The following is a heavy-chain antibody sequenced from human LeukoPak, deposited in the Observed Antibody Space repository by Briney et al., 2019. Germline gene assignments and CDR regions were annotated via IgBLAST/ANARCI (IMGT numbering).Heavy chain of an antibody. V-gene: IGHV4-4*02. CDR1: GGSISSSNW. D-gene: IGHD1-26*01. J-gene: IGHJ4*02. CDR3: ARAIRIVGATRFDY. CDR2: IYHSGST. Sequence: SGTLSLTCAVSGGSISSSNWWSWVRQPPGKRLEWIGEIYHSGSTNYNPSLGGRVTISVDTAENQFSLKLSSVTAADSAVYHCARAIRIVGATRFDYWGQGSLVTVSS.